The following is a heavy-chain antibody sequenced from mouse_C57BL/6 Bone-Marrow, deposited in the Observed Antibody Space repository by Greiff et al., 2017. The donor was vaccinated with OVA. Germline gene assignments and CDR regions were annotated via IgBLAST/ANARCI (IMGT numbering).Heavy chain of an antibody. V-gene: IGHV1-81*01. CDR3: ARSHQAWFAY. J-gene: IGHJ3*01. CDR1: GYTFTSYG. Sequence: QVHVKQSGAELARPGASVKLSCKASGYTFTSYGISWVKQRTGQGLEWIGEIYPRSGNTYYNEKFKGKATLTADKSSSTAYMELRSLTSEDSAVYFCARSHQAWFAYWGQGTLVTVSA. CDR2: IYPRSGNT.